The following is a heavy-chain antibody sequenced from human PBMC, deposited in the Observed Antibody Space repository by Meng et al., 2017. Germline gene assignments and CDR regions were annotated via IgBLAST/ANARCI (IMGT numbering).Heavy chain of an antibody. CDR3: ARERRAANNWFDP. CDR1: GFTFSSYG. V-gene: IGHV3-33*01. Sequence: GESLKISCAASGFTFSSYGMHWVRQAPGEGLEWVAVIWYDGSNKYYADSVKGRFTISRDNSKNTLYLQMNSLRAEDTAVYYCARERRAANNWFDPWGQGTLVTVSS. J-gene: IGHJ5*02. CDR2: IWYDGSNK. D-gene: IGHD2-15*01.